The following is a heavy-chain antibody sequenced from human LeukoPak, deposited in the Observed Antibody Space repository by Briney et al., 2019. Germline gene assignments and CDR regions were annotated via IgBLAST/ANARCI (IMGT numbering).Heavy chain of an antibody. D-gene: IGHD5/OR15-5a*01. V-gene: IGHV3-53*01. CDR1: GFTFSSYW. CDR2: IYSGGST. Sequence: HSGGSLRLSCAASGFTFSSYWMSWVRQAPGKGLEWVSVIYSGGSTYYADSVKGRFTISRDNSKNTLYLQMNSLRAEDTAVYYCARFTMGLYEGWGQGTLVTVSS. J-gene: IGHJ4*02. CDR3: ARFTMGLYEG.